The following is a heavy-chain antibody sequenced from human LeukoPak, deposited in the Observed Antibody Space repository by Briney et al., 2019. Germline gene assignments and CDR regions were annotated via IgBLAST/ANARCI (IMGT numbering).Heavy chain of an antibody. CDR3: ARGGQQPDRGWFDP. CDR1: GGSISSGDYS. Sequence: PSETLSLTCTVSGGSISSGDYSWSWIRQPPGKGLEWIGYIYYSGSTYYNPSLKSRVTISVDTSKNQFSLKLSSVTAADTAVYYCARGGQQPDRGWFDPWGQGTLVTVSS. D-gene: IGHD6-13*01. J-gene: IGHJ5*02. V-gene: IGHV4-30-4*01. CDR2: IYYSGST.